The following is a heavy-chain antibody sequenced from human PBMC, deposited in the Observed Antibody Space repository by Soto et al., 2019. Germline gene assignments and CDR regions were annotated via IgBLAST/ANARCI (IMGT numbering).Heavy chain of an antibody. J-gene: IGHJ3*02. V-gene: IGHV3-30-3*01. CDR2: ISYDGSNK. CDR1: GFTFSSYA. CDR3: ARDVPFTMIVVATSINAFDI. Sequence: GGSLRLSFAASGFTFSSYAMHWVRQAPGKGLEWVAVISYDGSNKYYADSVKGRFTISRDNSKNTLYLQMNSLRAEDTAVYYCARDVPFTMIVVATSINAFDIWGQGTMVTVSS. D-gene: IGHD3-22*01.